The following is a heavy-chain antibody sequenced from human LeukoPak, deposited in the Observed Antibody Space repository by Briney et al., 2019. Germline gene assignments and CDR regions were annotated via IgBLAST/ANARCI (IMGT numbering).Heavy chain of an antibody. J-gene: IGHJ5*02. D-gene: IGHD6-13*01. Sequence: SETLSLTCTVSGGSISSYYWSWIRQPPGKGLEWIGYIYYSGSTNYNPSLNSRVTISVDTSKNQFSLKLSSATAADTAVYYCARFRIAAAGNNWFDPWGQGTLVTVSS. CDR2: IYYSGST. CDR1: GGSISSYY. CDR3: ARFRIAAAGNNWFDP. V-gene: IGHV4-59*01.